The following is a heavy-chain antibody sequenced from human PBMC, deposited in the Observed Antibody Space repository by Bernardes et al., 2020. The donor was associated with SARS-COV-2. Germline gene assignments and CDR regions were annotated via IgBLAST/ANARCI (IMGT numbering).Heavy chain of an antibody. CDR3: AREREDYYYGMDV. CDR2: IYSGGST. J-gene: IGHJ6*02. V-gene: IGHV3-53*01. Sequence: GGSLRLSCAASGFTVSSNYMSWVRQAPGKGLEWVSVIYSGGSTYYADSVKGRFTISRDNSKNTLYLQMNSLRAEDTAVYYCAREREDYYYGMDVWGQGTTVTVSS. CDR1: GFTVSSNY.